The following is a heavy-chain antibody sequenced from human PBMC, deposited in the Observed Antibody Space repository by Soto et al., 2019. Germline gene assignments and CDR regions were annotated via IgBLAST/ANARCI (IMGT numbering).Heavy chain of an antibody. CDR2: INHSGST. CDR1: GGSFSGYI. Sequence: SETLSLTCAVYGGSFSGYIWTWIRQPPGKGLQWIGQINHSGSTYYNPSLKSRVTISVDTSKNQFSLKLSSVTAADTAVYYCARVPGPWGQGTLVTVSS. V-gene: IGHV4-34*01. J-gene: IGHJ5*02. CDR3: ARVPGP.